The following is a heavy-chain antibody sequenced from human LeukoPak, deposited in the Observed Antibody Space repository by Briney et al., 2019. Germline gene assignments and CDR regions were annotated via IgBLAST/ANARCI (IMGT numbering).Heavy chain of an antibody. CDR1: GASISSYY. Sequence: PSETLSLTCTVSGASISSYYWSWIRQPPGKGLEWIGYIFYSGSTYYNPSHKSRVTISVDTSKNQFSLNLSSVTAADTAVYYCAVGPPNRSGSYPFDYWGQGTLVTVSS. V-gene: IGHV4-59*01. J-gene: IGHJ4*02. CDR2: IFYSGST. D-gene: IGHD1-26*01. CDR3: AVGPPNRSGSYPFDY.